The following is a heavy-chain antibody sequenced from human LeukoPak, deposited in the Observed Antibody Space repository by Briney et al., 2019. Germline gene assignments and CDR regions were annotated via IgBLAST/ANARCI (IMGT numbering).Heavy chain of an antibody. D-gene: IGHD3-10*01. J-gene: IGHJ4*02. CDR1: AFTFSSYS. Sequence: GGSLRLSCAASAFTFSSYSMHWVRQAPGKGLEWVSCISTSSSYIYYADSVKGRFTISRDNSKDTLYLQMNSLRAEDTAVYYCAKDRRRWKTYYYGSGTYPEWGQGTLVTVSS. CDR2: ISTSSSYI. CDR3: AKDRRRWKTYYYGSGTYPE. V-gene: IGHV3-21*01.